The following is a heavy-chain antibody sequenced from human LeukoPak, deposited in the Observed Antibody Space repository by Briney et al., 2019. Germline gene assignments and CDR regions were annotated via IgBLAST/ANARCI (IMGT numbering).Heavy chain of an antibody. Sequence: GGSLRLSCAASAFTFSSYGMHRVRQAPGKGLEWVAVISYDGSNKYYTDSLKGRFTISRDNSKDTLYLQMNSLRAEDTAVYYCAKDRWDGGNSFMDYWGQGTLVTVSS. D-gene: IGHD4-23*01. CDR2: ISYDGSNK. CDR1: AFTFSSYG. CDR3: AKDRWDGGNSFMDY. V-gene: IGHV3-30*18. J-gene: IGHJ4*02.